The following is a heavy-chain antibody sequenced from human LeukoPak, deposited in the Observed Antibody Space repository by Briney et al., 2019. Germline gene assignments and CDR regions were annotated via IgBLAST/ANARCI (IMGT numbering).Heavy chain of an antibody. CDR3: AKRYGGNSGRSIDY. CDR2: ISYDGSNK. V-gene: IGHV3-30*18. CDR1: GFTFSSYG. J-gene: IGHJ4*02. D-gene: IGHD4-23*01. Sequence: GRSLGLSCAASGFTFSSYGMHWVRQAPGKGLEWVAVISYDGSNKYYADSVKGRFTISRDNSKNTPYLQMNSLRAEDTAVYYCAKRYGGNSGRSIDYWGQGTLVTVSS.